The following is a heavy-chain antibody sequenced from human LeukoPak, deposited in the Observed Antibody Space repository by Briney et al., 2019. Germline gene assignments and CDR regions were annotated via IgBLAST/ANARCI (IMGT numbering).Heavy chain of an antibody. D-gene: IGHD3-22*01. CDR3: ARDRGYYDSSDAFDI. V-gene: IGHV4-59*01. CDR1: GGSISSYY. J-gene: IGHJ3*02. CDR2: IYYSGST. Sequence: SETLFLTCTVSGGSISSYYWSWIRQPPGKGLEWIGYIYYSGSTNYNPSLKSRVTISVDTSKKQFFLKLSSVTAADTAVYYCARDRGYYDSSDAFDIWGQGTMVTVSS.